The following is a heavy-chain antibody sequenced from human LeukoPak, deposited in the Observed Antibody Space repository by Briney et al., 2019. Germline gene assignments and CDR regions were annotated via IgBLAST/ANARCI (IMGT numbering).Heavy chain of an antibody. J-gene: IGHJ6*03. CDR2: INPNSGGT. CDR1: GYTFTGYY. CDR3: ARDRRSGSYSNSYYYYYMDV. Sequence: ASVKVSCKASGYTFTGYYMHWVRQAPGQGLEWMGWINPNSGGTNYAQKFQGRVTMTRDTSISTAYMELSRLRSDDTAVYYCARDRRSGSYSNSYYYYYMDVWGKGTTVTISS. D-gene: IGHD1-26*01. V-gene: IGHV1-2*02.